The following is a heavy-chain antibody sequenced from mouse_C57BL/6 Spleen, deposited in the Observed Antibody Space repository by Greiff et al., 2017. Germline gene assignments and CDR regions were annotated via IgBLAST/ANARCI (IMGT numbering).Heavy chain of an antibody. V-gene: IGHV1-52*01. CDR2: IDPSDSET. D-gene: IGHD1-1*01. CDR3: ARERDYGSSFDY. CDR1: GYTFTSYW. Sequence: QVQLKQPGAELVRPGSSVKLSCKASGYTFTSYWMHWVKQRPIQGLEWIGNIDPSDSETHYNQKFKDKATLTVDKSSSTAYMQLSSLTSEDSAVYYCARERDYGSSFDYWGQGTTLTVSS. J-gene: IGHJ2*01.